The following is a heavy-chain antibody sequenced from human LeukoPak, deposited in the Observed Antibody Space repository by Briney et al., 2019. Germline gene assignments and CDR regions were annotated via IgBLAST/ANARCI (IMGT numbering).Heavy chain of an antibody. CDR2: ISAYNGNT. V-gene: IGHV1-18*01. CDR3: AREGDCSSTSCYSAFDI. Sequence: ASVKVSCKASGGTFSSYAISWVRQAPGQGLEWMGWISAYNGNTNYAQKLQGRVTMTTDTSASTAYMELRSLRSDDTAVYYCAREGDCSSTSCYSAFDIWGQGTMVTVSS. D-gene: IGHD2-2*02. CDR1: GGTFSSYA. J-gene: IGHJ3*02.